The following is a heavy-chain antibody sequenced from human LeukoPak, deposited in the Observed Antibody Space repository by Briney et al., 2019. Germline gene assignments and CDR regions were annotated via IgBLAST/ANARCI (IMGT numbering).Heavy chain of an antibody. Sequence: ASVKVSCKASGYTFTGYYMHWVRQAPGQGLEWMGWINPNSGGTNYAQKFQGRVTMTRDTSTSTVYMELSSLRSEDTAVYYCARDLYEDGWFGELYPAGGRGLDYWGQGTLVAVSS. J-gene: IGHJ4*02. CDR2: INPNSGGT. CDR1: GYTFTGYY. V-gene: IGHV1-2*02. D-gene: IGHD3-10*01. CDR3: ARDLYEDGWFGELYPAGGRGLDY.